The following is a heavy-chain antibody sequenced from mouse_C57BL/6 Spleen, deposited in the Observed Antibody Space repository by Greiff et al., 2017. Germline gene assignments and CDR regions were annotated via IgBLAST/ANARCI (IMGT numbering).Heavy chain of an antibody. J-gene: IGHJ4*01. CDR1: GYAFSSYW. CDR3: ARGQDYYAMDY. CDR2: IYPGDGDT. Sequence: LVESGAELVKPGASVKISCKASGYAFSSYWMNWVKQRPGKGLEWIGQIYPGDGDTNYNGKFKGKATLTADKSSSTAYMQLSSLTSEDSAVYFCARGQDYYAMDYWGQGTSVTVSS. D-gene: IGHD3-2*02. V-gene: IGHV1-80*01.